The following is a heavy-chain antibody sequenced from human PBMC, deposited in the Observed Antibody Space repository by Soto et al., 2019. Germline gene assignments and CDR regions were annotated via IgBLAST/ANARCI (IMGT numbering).Heavy chain of an antibody. V-gene: IGHV3-74*01. CDR2: IGNDGSS. CDR3: ARLPNKSPQN. CDR1: GFTFSSYW. Sequence: EVQLVESGGGLVQPGGSLRLSCVASGFTFSSYWMHWVRQAPGKGLVWVSSIGNDGSSIYADPVKGRFTISRDNAKNTLYLQMNSLRAEDTAVYYCARLPNKSPQNWGQGTLVIVSP. J-gene: IGHJ1*01.